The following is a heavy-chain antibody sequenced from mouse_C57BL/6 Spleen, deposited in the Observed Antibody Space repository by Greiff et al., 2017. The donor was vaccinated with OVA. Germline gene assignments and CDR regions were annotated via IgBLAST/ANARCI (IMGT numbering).Heavy chain of an antibody. V-gene: IGHV1-52*01. CDR3: ASSITTVVATDY. CDR2: IDPSDSET. J-gene: IGHJ2*01. CDR1: GYTFTSYW. D-gene: IGHD1-1*01. Sequence: QVQLQQPGAELVRLGSSVKLSCKASGYTFTSYWMHWVKQRPIQGLEWIGNIDPSDSETHYNQKFKDKATLTVDKSSSTAYMQLSSLTSEDSAVYYCASSITTVVATDYWGQGTTLTVSS.